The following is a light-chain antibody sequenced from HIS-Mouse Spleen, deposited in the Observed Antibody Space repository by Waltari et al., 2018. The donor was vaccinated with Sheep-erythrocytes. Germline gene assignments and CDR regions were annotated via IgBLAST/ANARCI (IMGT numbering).Light chain of an antibody. CDR2: EVS. CDR3: SSYTSSSTLEGV. J-gene: IGLJ2*01. CDR1: SSDVGGSNY. Sequence: QSALTQPASVSGSPGQSITIPCTGTSSDVGGSNYVSWYQQHPGKAPKLMIYEVSNRPSGVSNRFSGSKSGNTASLTISGLQAEDEADYYCSSYTSSSTLEGVFGGGTKLTVL. V-gene: IGLV2-14*01.